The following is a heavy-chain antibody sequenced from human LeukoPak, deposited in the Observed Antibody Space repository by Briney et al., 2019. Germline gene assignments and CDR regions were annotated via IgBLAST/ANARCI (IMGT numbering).Heavy chain of an antibody. Sequence: SETLSLTCAVYGGSFSGYYWSWIRQPPGKGLEWIGEINHSGSTNYNPSLKSRVTISVDTSKNQFSLKLSSVTAADTAVYYCARMDGSYYFRYYYYMDVWGKGTTVTISS. D-gene: IGHD1-26*01. CDR1: GGSFSGYY. CDR3: ARMDGSYYFRYYYYMDV. V-gene: IGHV4-34*01. J-gene: IGHJ6*03. CDR2: INHSGST.